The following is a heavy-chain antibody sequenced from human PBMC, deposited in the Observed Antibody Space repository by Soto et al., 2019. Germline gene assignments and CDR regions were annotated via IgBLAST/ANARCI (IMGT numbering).Heavy chain of an antibody. Sequence: SETLSLTCAVYGGSFSGYYWSWIRQPPGKGLEWIGEINHSGSTNYNPSLKSQVTISVDTSKNQFSLKLSSVTAADTAVYYCASCRYYYDSSGYGYWGQGTLVTVSS. CDR3: ASCRYYYDSSGYGY. J-gene: IGHJ4*02. V-gene: IGHV4-34*01. CDR2: INHSGST. D-gene: IGHD3-22*01. CDR1: GGSFSGYY.